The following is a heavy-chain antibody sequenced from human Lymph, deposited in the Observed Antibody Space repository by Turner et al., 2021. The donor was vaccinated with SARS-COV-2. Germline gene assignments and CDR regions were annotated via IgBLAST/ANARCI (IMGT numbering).Heavy chain of an antibody. CDR2: IYSGGST. CDR1: GLTVSSNY. Sequence: DVRLVDSGGGFVQPGGSLRLSCASSGLTVSSNYMSWVRQALGKGLEWVSVIYSGGSTFYADSVKGRFTISIDNSKNTLYLQMNSLRAEDTAVYYCARDFREGAFDIWGQGTMVTISS. CDR3: ARDFREGAFDI. D-gene: IGHD3-10*01. V-gene: IGHV3-66*01. J-gene: IGHJ3*02.